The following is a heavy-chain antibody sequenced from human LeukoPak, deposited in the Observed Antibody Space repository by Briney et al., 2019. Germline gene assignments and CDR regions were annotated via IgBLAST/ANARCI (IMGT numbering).Heavy chain of an antibody. CDR2: IIPIFGTA. CDR1: GYTFTSYA. D-gene: IGHD3-3*01. Sequence: ASVKVSCKASGYTFTSYAMNWVRQAPGQGLEWMGGIIPIFGTANYAQKFQGRVTITADKSTSTAYMELSSLRSEDTAVYYCARAYDFWSGYKNWGQGTLVTVSS. V-gene: IGHV1-69*06. CDR3: ARAYDFWSGYKN. J-gene: IGHJ4*02.